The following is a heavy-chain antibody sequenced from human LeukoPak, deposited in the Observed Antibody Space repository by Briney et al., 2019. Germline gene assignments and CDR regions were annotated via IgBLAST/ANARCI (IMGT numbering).Heavy chain of an antibody. V-gene: IGHV1-8*01. CDR1: GYTFTSYY. CDR3: ARYYYYDSGGYSLDI. J-gene: IGHJ3*02. D-gene: IGHD3-22*01. CDR2: MNPNSGNT. Sequence: ASVKVSCKASGYTFTSYYMHWVRQATGQGLEWMGWMNPNSGNTGYAQKFQGRVTMTRNTSISTAYMELSSLRSEDTAVYYCARYYYYDSGGYSLDIWGQGTMVTVSS.